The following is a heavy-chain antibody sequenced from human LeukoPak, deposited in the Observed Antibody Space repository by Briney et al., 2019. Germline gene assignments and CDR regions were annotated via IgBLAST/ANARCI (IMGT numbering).Heavy chain of an antibody. J-gene: IGHJ4*02. Sequence: GGSLTRSCAAAGFTFSSYAMEWVRQAQGKGREGVAVILYDGHNKYYADSVKGRFTISRDNSENRLYLQMNSVRAEDTAVYYCARDKYPGSGSYYIFDYWGQGTLVTVSS. CDR2: ILYDGHNK. V-gene: IGHV3-30-3*01. CDR1: GFTFSSYA. D-gene: IGHD1-26*01. CDR3: ARDKYPGSGSYYIFDY.